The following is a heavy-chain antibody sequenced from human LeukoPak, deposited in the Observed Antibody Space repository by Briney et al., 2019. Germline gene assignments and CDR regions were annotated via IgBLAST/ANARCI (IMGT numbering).Heavy chain of an antibody. D-gene: IGHD2-2*01. CDR1: GYSFTSYW. CDR2: IYPGDSDT. Sequence: GESLKISCKGSGYSFTSYWIGWVRQMPGKGLEWMGIIYPGDSDTRYSPSFQGQVTISADKSISTAYLQWSSLKASDTVMYYCASGTGYCSSTSCSYDAFDIWGQGTMVTVSS. J-gene: IGHJ3*02. CDR3: ASGTGYCSSTSCSYDAFDI. V-gene: IGHV5-51*01.